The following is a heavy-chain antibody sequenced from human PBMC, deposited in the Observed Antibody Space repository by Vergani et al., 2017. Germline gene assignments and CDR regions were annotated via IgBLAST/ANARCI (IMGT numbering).Heavy chain of an antibody. D-gene: IGHD2-2*01. V-gene: IGHV1-8*01. CDR1: GYTFTSYD. J-gene: IGHJ4*02. CDR2: MNPNSGNT. CDR3: ARGRRGCSSTSCYKYYFDY. Sequence: QVQLVQSGAEVKTPGASVKVSCKASGYTFTSYDINWVRQATGQGLEWMGWMNPNSGNTGYAQKFQGRVTMTRNTSISTAYMELSSLRSEDTAVYYCARGRRGCSSTSCYKYYFDYWGQGTLVTVSS.